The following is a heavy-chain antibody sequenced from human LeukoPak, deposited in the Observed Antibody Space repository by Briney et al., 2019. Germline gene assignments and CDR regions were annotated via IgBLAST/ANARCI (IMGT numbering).Heavy chain of an antibody. D-gene: IGHD4-11*01. CDR2: TNPNSCGT. Sequence: GASVKVSCKASGYTFTGYYMHWVRQAPGQGLEWMGLTNPNSCGTNYTQKFQGRVTMTRDTSISTAYMELSRLRSDDTAVYYCARDRRETSTVTTDYYYYYYMDVWGKGTTVTVSS. J-gene: IGHJ6*03. CDR3: ARDRRETSTVTTDYYYYYYMDV. V-gene: IGHV1-2*02. CDR1: GYTFTGYY.